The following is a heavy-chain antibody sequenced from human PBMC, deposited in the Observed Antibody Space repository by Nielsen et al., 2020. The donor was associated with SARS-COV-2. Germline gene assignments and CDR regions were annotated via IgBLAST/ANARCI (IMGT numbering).Heavy chain of an antibody. CDR2: MKQDGSLI. CDR1: GFSISRYW. Sequence: GGSLRLSCAASGFSISRYWMTWLRQAPGKGLDWVANMKQDGSLINYADSVRGRFTISRDNAKNSLYLEMYNLRGEDTAVYYCARDGYAFCEGDLWGQGTLVTVSS. CDR3: ARDGYAFCEGDL. V-gene: IGHV3-7*03. D-gene: IGHD2-2*03. J-gene: IGHJ5*02.